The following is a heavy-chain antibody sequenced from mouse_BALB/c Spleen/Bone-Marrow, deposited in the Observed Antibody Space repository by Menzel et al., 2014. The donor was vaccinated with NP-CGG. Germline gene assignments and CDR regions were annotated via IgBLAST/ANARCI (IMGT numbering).Heavy chain of an antibody. CDR1: GFSFTDYY. V-gene: IGHV7-3*02. Sequence: EVKLVESGGGSVQPGGSLRLSCATSGFSFTDYYMSWGRQPPGKALEWLGFIRNKAKGYTTDYTASVKGPFTISRDNTQRNLYLQMNKLRAEDSATNYCARDETLGIYWYFDVWGAGTTVIVSS. CDR2: IRNKAKGYTT. CDR3: ARDETLGIYWYFDV. J-gene: IGHJ1*01.